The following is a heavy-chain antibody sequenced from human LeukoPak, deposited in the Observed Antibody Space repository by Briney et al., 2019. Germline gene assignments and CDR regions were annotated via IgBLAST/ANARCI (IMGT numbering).Heavy chain of an antibody. J-gene: IGHJ4*02. CDR1: GGSISSSSYY. D-gene: IGHD6-13*01. CDR3: AEGAGIAAFDY. Sequence: SETLSLTCTVSGGSISSSSYYWGWIRQPPGKGLEWIGSIYYSGSTYYNPSLKSRVTISVNTSKNQFSLKLSSVTAADTAVYYCAEGAGIAAFDYWGQGTLVTVSS. CDR2: IYYSGST. V-gene: IGHV4-39*01.